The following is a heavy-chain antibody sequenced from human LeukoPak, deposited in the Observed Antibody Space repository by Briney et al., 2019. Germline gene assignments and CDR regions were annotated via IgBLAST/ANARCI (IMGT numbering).Heavy chain of an antibody. V-gene: IGHV3-33*01. Sequence: GGSLRLSCAASGFTFSSYGMHRVRQAPGKGLEWVAVIWYDGSNKYYADSVKGRFTISRDNAKNSLYLQMNSLRAEDTAVYYCARDDGYCSSTSCYPYYFDYWGQGTLVTVSS. CDR2: IWYDGSNK. J-gene: IGHJ4*02. CDR3: ARDDGYCSSTSCYPYYFDY. D-gene: IGHD2-2*01. CDR1: GFTFSSYG.